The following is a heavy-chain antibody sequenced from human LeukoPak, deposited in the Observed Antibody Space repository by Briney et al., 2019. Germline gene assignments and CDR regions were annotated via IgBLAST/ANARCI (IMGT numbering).Heavy chain of an antibody. V-gene: IGHV4-4*07. CDR2: VQTSGST. D-gene: IGHD1-1*01. Sequence: SETLSLTCTVSGGSISNYYWSWIRQPAGRGLEWIGRVQTSGSTKYNPSLKSRVTMSVDTSKNQFSLKLRSVTPADSAVYYCARHRTDQYYFYYMDVWGKGTTVIVSS. CDR3: ARHRTDQYYFYYMDV. J-gene: IGHJ6*03. CDR1: GGSISNYY.